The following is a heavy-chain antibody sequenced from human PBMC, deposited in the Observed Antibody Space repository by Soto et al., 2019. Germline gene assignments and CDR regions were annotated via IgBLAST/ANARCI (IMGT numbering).Heavy chain of an antibody. V-gene: IGHV2-5*01. J-gene: IGHJ4*02. CDR1: GFSLSVSGVG. Sequence: QITLKESGPTLVKPTQTLTLTCTFSGFSLSVSGVGVGWIRQPPGKALEWLALIYWTDDKRYNPSLKTRLTITKVTANSPAVLTVTDIDPVDTATYYCAHRYASGWLFDYFDQWGQGTLVSVSS. CDR3: AHRYASGWLFDYFDQ. D-gene: IGHD6-19*01. CDR2: IYWTDDK.